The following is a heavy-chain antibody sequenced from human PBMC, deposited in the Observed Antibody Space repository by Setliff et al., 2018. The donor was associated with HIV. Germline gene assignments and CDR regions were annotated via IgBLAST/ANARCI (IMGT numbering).Heavy chain of an antibody. V-gene: IGHV4-4*09. Sequence: KTSETLSLTCAVSGDSLSNYYWSWIRQPPGKGLEWIGYVHSTGSTNYNPSLKSRVAISVDTSKNQFSLKLRSVTAADTAVYYCARARGSVAYINTFDSWGQGTLVTVS. D-gene: IGHD3-16*01. CDR1: GDSLSNYY. CDR2: VHSTGST. J-gene: IGHJ4*02. CDR3: ARARGSVAYINTFDS.